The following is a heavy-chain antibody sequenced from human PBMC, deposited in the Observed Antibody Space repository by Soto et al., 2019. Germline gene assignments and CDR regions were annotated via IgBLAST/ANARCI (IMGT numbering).Heavy chain of an antibody. CDR1: GGSISSGDYY. CDR2: IYYSGST. Sequence: QVQLQESGPGLVKPSQTLSLTCTVSGGSISSGDYYWSLIRQPPGKGLAWIGYIYYSGSTYYNPPLKSRVTISVDTSKNQFSLKLSSVTAADTAVYYCATGTVQVPFDPWGQGTLVTVSS. V-gene: IGHV4-30-4*01. J-gene: IGHJ5*02. D-gene: IGHD6-6*01. CDR3: ATGTVQVPFDP.